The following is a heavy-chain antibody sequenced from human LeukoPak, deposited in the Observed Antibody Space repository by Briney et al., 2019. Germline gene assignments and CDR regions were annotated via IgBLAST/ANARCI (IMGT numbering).Heavy chain of an antibody. J-gene: IGHJ4*02. CDR3: ARESTNTHYDSSGYPDY. Sequence: PGGSLRLSCAASEFTFSSYWMSWVRQAPGKGLEWVANIKQDGSEKYYVDSVKGRFTISRDNAKNSLYLQMNSLRAEDTAVYYCARESTNTHYDSSGYPDYWGQGTLVTVSS. D-gene: IGHD3-22*01. CDR2: IKQDGSEK. CDR1: EFTFSSYW. V-gene: IGHV3-7*01.